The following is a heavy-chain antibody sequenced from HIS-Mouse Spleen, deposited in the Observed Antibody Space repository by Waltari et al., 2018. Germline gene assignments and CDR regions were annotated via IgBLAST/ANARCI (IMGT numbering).Heavy chain of an antibody. CDR3: ASYSGYDYYYYYGMDV. Sequence: QVQLVQSGAEVKKPGASVKVSCKASGYTFTGYYMHWVRQAPGQGLEWMGGIKPNSGGTNYAQKFQGRVTMTRDTSISTAYMELSRLRSDDTAVYYCASYSGYDYYYYYGMDVWGQGTTVTVSS. CDR1: GYTFTGYY. D-gene: IGHD5-12*01. J-gene: IGHJ6*02. CDR2: IKPNSGGT. V-gene: IGHV1-2*02.